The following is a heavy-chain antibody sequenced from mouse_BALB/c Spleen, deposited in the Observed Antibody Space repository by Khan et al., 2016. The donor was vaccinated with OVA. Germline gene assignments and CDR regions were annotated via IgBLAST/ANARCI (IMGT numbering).Heavy chain of an antibody. CDR3: TRHGYVGWFTY. CDR1: GYSFTTYY. J-gene: IGHJ3*01. V-gene: IGHV1S135*01. CDR2: IDPFSGGP. Sequence: EVQLQESGPELMKPGTSVKISCKASGYSFTTYYIHWVIQTHGKSLEWIGYIDPFSGGPTYTQKFKGKATLTVDKSASTAYIHLSNLTSEDSAVYFCTRHGYVGWFTYWGQGTLVTVSA. D-gene: IGHD2-2*01.